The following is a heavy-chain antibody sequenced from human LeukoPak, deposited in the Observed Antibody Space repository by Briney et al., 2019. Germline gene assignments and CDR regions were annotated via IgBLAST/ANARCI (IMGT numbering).Heavy chain of an antibody. Sequence: GASVKVSCKASGYTFTSYGISWVRQAPGQGLEWMGWISAYNGNTNYAQKLQGRVTMTTDTSTSTAYMELRSLRSDDTAVYYCARDTPGYCSGGSCARDAFDIWGQGTMVTVSS. V-gene: IGHV1-18*01. CDR2: ISAYNGNT. CDR1: GYTFTSYG. CDR3: ARDTPGYCSGGSCARDAFDI. J-gene: IGHJ3*02. D-gene: IGHD2-15*01.